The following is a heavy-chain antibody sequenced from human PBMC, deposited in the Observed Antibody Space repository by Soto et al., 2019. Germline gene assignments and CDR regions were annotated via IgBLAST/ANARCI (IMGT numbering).Heavy chain of an antibody. V-gene: IGHV1-69*01. J-gene: IGHJ6*02. CDR2: IVPMLGTP. Sequence: QVQLVQSGAEVKEPGSSVRVSCKASGGSFDKFIMNWVRQTPGRGLEWMGGIVPMLGTPTYAEKFKGRVRISATASASTTQMELTSLRSEDTATYYCARNGTYGSSRFGMDVWGLGTTVIVSS. CDR1: GGSFDKFI. D-gene: IGHD6-6*01. CDR3: ARNGTYGSSRFGMDV.